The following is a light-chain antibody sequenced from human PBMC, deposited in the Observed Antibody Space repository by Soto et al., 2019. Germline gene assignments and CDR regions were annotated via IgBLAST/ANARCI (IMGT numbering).Light chain of an antibody. V-gene: IGLV2-14*01. J-gene: IGLJ3*02. CDR3: TSYTSASTWV. CDR1: SSDVGGYKY. CDR2: EAT. Sequence: QSVLTQPASVSGSPVQSITISCTGTSSDVGGYKYVSWYQQYPGKAPKLIIYEATNRPSGVSNRFSGSKSGNTASLTISGLQAEDEADYYCTSYTSASTWVFGGGTKLTVL.